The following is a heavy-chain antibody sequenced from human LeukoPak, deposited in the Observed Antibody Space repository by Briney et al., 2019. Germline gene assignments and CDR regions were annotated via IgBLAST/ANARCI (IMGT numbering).Heavy chain of an antibody. CDR3: AKDDDSSGPLDY. J-gene: IGHJ4*02. V-gene: IGHV3-23*01. CDR2: ICGSGGST. Sequence: GGSLRLSCAASGFSFSSYAMSWVRQALGKGVEWVSAICGSGGSTYYADSVKGGFTISRDNSKNTLYLQMNSLRAEDTAVYYCAKDDDSSGPLDYWGQGTLVTVSS. CDR1: GFSFSSYA. D-gene: IGHD3-22*01.